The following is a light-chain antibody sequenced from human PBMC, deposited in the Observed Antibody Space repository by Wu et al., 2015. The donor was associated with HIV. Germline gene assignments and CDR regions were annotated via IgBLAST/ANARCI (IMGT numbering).Light chain of an antibody. Sequence: DIQMTQSPSSLSASVGDTVTITCRASQSISSYLNWYQQKPGKAPNLLIYGASNLQSGVPSRFSGGGSGTDFTLTISSLQLEDLATYYCQQSYSPFTFGQGTKVEI. J-gene: IGKJ2*01. CDR3: QQSYSPFT. CDR2: GAS. V-gene: IGKV1-39*01. CDR1: QSISSY.